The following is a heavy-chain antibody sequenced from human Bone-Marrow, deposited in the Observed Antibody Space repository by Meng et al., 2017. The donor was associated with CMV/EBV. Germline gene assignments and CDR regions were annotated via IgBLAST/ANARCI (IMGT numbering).Heavy chain of an antibody. V-gene: IGHV3-15*01. CDR1: GFSFRNAW. CDR2: IKSKTDGATT. J-gene: IGHJ4*02. Sequence: VSGFSFRNAWMSWVRQAPGKGLEWIGRIKSKTDGATTAYAAPVKGRFSISRDDSKSTLFLQMNSLQTEDTAMYYCATGGNWNYAFDCWGQGTLVTVSS. D-gene: IGHD1-7*01. CDR3: ATGGNWNYAFDC.